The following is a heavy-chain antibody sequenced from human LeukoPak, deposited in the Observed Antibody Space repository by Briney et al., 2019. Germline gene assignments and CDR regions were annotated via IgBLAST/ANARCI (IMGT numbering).Heavy chain of an antibody. CDR2: IYHSGST. CDR3: AGRGSYCSGGSCYHFDP. Sequence: KPSETLSLTCAVSGGSISSGGYSWSWIRQPPGKGLEWIGYIYHSGSTYYNPSLKSRATISVDRSKNQFSLKLSFVTAADTAVYYCAGRGSYCSGGSCYHFDPWGQGTLVTVSS. CDR1: GGSISSGGYS. J-gene: IGHJ5*02. D-gene: IGHD2-15*01. V-gene: IGHV4-30-2*01.